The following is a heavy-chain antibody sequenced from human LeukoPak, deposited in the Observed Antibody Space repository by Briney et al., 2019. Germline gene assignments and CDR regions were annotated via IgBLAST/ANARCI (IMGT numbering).Heavy chain of an antibody. Sequence: SETLSLTCSVSGGSNSSFYYTWIRQPAGKGLEWIGRISSSGPANYNPSLKSRVTMSLDTSKTHFSLKLRSVTAADAAMYYCASDHRVRGGSNYLDPWGQGILVAVSS. V-gene: IGHV4-4*07. CDR1: GGSNSSFY. CDR3: ASDHRVRGGSNYLDP. D-gene: IGHD2-15*01. J-gene: IGHJ5*02. CDR2: ISSSGPA.